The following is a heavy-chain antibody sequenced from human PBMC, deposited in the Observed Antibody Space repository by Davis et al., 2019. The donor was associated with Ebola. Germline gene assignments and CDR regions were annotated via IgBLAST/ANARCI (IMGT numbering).Heavy chain of an antibody. D-gene: IGHD5-12*01. CDR3: ARGGAYGYAFDC. V-gene: IGHV3-30*03. Sequence: GESLKISCAASGFTFSYYGMHWVRQAPGKGLEWVSVISFDGSNKYYVDSLKGRFTISRDNSKNTLYLQMNSLRTEDTAVYYCARGGAYGYAFDCWGQGTLVTVSS. CDR1: GFTFSYYG. J-gene: IGHJ4*02. CDR2: ISFDGSNK.